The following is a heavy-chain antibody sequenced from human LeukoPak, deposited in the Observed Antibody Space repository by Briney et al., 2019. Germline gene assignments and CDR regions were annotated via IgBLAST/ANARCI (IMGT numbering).Heavy chain of an antibody. CDR1: GYTFTTYA. CDR3: ARAPGSGSYSAFDY. CDR2: INTGNDNT. Sequence: GASVTVSCKASGYTFTTYAMHWVRQAPGQRREWMGWINTGNDNTKYSQRFQGRVTITRDASACTAYMALSSLRSEDTAVYYCARAPGSGSYSAFDYWGKGTLVTVSS. J-gene: IGHJ4*02. V-gene: IGHV1-3*04. D-gene: IGHD1-26*01.